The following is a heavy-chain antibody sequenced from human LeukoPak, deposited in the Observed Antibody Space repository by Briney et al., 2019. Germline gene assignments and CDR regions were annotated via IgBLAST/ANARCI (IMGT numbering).Heavy chain of an antibody. CDR3: DFRVVNSLDL. Sequence: SETLSLTRIVSGGSISRSSYYWGWLRQPPRKGLEWIGSIYYSGNTYYNPSLKSRVTISVDTSKNQFSLKLISVTAADTAVFYCDFRVVNSLDLWGKGTTVTVSS. V-gene: IGHV4-39*01. D-gene: IGHD3-16*02. CDR2: IYYSGNT. CDR1: GGSISRSSYY. J-gene: IGHJ6*04.